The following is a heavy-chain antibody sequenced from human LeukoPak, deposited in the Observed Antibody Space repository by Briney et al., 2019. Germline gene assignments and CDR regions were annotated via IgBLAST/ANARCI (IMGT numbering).Heavy chain of an antibody. Sequence: PGGSLRLSCAASGFTVSSDYMSWVRQTPGKGLEWVSVTYNGGDTYFADSVKGRFTISRDNSKNTLYLQMNSLRAEDTAVYYCAKDRGGPLGSAEYFQHWGQGTLVTVSS. V-gene: IGHV3-53*01. CDR2: TYNGGDT. J-gene: IGHJ1*01. CDR1: GFTVSSDY. D-gene: IGHD3-16*01. CDR3: AKDRGGPLGSAEYFQH.